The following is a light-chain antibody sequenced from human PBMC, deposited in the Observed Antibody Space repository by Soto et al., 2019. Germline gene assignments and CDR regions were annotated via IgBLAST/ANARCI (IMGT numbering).Light chain of an antibody. Sequence: QSVLTQPPSVSGAPGQRVTISCTGSSYNIGAGYDVHWYQQLPGTAPKLLIYGNSNRPSGVPDRSSGSKSGTSASLAITGLQAEDEADYYCQSYDSSLSAYVFGTGTKLTVL. CDR3: QSYDSSLSAYV. V-gene: IGLV1-40*01. J-gene: IGLJ1*01. CDR2: GNS. CDR1: SYNIGAGYD.